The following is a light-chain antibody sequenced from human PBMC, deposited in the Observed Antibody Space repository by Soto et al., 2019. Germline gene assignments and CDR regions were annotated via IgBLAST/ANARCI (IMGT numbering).Light chain of an antibody. Sequence: QMTQSHSSLSASVGGRVTITCRASQGISTYLNWYQQKPGKAPKLLIYAASSLQSGVPSRFSGSGSETDFTLTISSLQPEDFTTYSCQQSYSTTWTFGQGTKVDVK. CDR3: QQSYSTTWT. J-gene: IGKJ1*01. V-gene: IGKV1-39*01. CDR2: AAS. CDR1: QGISTY.